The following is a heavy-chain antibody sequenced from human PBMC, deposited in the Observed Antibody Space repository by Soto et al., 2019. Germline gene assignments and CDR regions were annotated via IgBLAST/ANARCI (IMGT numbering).Heavy chain of an antibody. D-gene: IGHD3-10*02. CDR2: IYHSGST. Sequence: QVQLQVSGPGLVKPSGTLSLTCAVSGGSISSSNWWSWVRQPPGKGLEWIGEIYHSGSTNYNPSLKSRVTISVDKSKNQFSLKLNSVTAADTAVYYCASVRGGYYYAMDVWGQGTTVTVSS. CDR1: GGSISSSNW. J-gene: IGHJ6*02. CDR3: ASVRGGYYYAMDV. V-gene: IGHV4-4*02.